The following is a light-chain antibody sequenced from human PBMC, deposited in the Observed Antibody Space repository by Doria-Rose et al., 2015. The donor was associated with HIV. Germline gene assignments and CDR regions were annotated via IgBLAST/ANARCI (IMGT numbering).Light chain of an antibody. CDR2: DGS. CDR3: HQYGTSWT. CDR1: QSFSSTY. Sequence: LTQSPGTLSLSPGERATLSCRASQSFSSTYLAWYQQQPGQAPSLLIYDGSTRATGIPDRFSASGSETDFTLTINRLEPEDFALYYCHQYGTSWTFGQGTKVEI. J-gene: IGKJ1*01. V-gene: IGKV3-20*01.